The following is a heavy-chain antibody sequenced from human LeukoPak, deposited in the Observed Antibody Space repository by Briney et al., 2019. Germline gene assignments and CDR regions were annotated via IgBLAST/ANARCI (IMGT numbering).Heavy chain of an antibody. V-gene: IGHV4-59*08. D-gene: IGHD1-1*01. CDR2: IYYSGST. CDR3: ARGNWNGAFDI. CDR1: GGSISSYY. Sequence: PSETLSLTCTVSGGSISSYYWSWIRQPPGKGLEWIGYIYYSGSTNYNPSLKSRVTISVDTSKNQFSLKLSSVTAADTAVYYCARGNWNGAFDIWGQGTMVTVSS. J-gene: IGHJ3*02.